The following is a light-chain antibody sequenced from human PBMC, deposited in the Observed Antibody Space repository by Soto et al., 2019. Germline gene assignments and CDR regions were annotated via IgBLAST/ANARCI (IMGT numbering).Light chain of an antibody. Sequence: DIQMTQSPSSLSASVGDRVTITCRASQGIRIDLGWFQQRPGKAPKRLIYGASSLQSGVPSRFSGSGYGTEFTLTISSLQSEDSAVYYCQQYNNWFRTFGQGTKVDIK. V-gene: IGKV1-17*01. CDR1: QGIRID. CDR3: QQYNNWFRT. CDR2: GAS. J-gene: IGKJ1*01.